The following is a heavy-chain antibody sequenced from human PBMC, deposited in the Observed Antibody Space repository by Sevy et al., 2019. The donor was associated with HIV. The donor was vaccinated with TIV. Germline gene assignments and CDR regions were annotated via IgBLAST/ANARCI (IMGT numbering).Heavy chain of an antibody. CDR1: GFTFSSYS. J-gene: IGHJ6*02. CDR2: ISSSSSTT. CDR3: ARDWQYSSSSYYYGMDV. V-gene: IGHV3-48*02. Sequence: GGSLRLSCAASGFTFSSYSMNWVRQAPGKGLEWVSYISSSSSTTYYADSVKGRFTISRDNAKNSLYLQMNSLRDEDTAVYYCARDWQYSSSSYYYGMDVWGQGTTVTVSS. D-gene: IGHD6-13*01.